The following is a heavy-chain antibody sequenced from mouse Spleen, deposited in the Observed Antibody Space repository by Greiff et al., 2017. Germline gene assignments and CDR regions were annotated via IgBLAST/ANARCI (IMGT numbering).Heavy chain of an antibody. D-gene: IGHD1-1*01. V-gene: IGHV5-16*01. CDR2: INYDGSST. Sequence: EVQRVESEGGLVQPGSSMKLSCTASGFTFSDYYMAWVRQVPEKGLEWVANINYDGSSTYYLDSLKSRFIISRDNAKNILYLQMSSLKSEDTATYYCAREGLYYGSTYFDYWGQGTTLTVSS. CDR3: AREGLYYGSTYFDY. J-gene: IGHJ2*01. CDR1: GFTFSDYY.